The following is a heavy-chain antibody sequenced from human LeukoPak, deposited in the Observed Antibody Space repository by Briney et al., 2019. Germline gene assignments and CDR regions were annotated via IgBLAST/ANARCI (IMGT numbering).Heavy chain of an antibody. CDR3: ARDQGDTAMVLYYFDY. CDR2: IKSNTDGGAT. V-gene: IGHV3-15*01. Sequence: GGPLRLSCTTSGFTFSNAWMSWVRQAPGKGLEWVGRIKSNTDGGATDYAAPVQGRFTISRDDSKNTLYLQMNSLRAEDTAVYYCARDQGDTAMVLYYFDYWGQGTLVTVSS. J-gene: IGHJ4*02. CDR1: GFTFSNAW. D-gene: IGHD5-18*01.